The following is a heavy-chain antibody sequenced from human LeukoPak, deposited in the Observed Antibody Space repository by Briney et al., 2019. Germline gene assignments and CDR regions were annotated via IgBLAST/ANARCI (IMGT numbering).Heavy chain of an antibody. Sequence: GESLKISCQCSGYNFTPYWIVWVRPMPGKGLEWMGITFAGYSYTIYSPSFQGQVTISVDKSISTAYLQWSSLKASDTAMYCCARHFHPAETTGGYFDLWGRGTLVTVSA. J-gene: IGHJ2*01. CDR3: ARHFHPAETTGGYFDL. V-gene: IGHV5-51*01. D-gene: IGHD4-17*01. CDR2: TFAGYSYT. CDR1: GYNFTPYW.